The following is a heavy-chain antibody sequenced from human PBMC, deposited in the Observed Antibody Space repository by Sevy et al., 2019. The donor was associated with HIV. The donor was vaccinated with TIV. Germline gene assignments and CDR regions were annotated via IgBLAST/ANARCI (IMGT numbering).Heavy chain of an antibody. CDR1: GGSISGYY. V-gene: IGHV4-59*03. J-gene: IGHJ6*02. CDR3: ATCSPDYYYGMDV. Sequence: SEILSLTCTVSGGSISGYYWSWIRQPPGKGLEWIGYFYYSGRTNYNPSLKSRVTISVDTSKNQFSLKLSSVTAADTAVYYCATCSPDYYYGMDVWGQGTTVTVSS. CDR2: FYYSGRT. D-gene: IGHD2-15*01.